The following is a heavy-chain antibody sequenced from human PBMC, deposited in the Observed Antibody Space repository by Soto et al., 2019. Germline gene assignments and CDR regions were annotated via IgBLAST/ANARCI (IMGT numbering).Heavy chain of an antibody. D-gene: IGHD3-22*01. J-gene: IGHJ5*02. V-gene: IGHV1-18*04. CDR1: GPPLTSYD. CDR2: ISAYNGNI. Sequence: ASVETVCKASGPPLTSYDISWVRPAPGQGLEWMEWISAYNGNINDAQKLQGRVTMTTDTSTSTAYMELRSLRSDDTAVYYCARDDSSGYFYWFDPWGQGTLVTVSS. CDR3: ARDDSSGYFYWFDP.